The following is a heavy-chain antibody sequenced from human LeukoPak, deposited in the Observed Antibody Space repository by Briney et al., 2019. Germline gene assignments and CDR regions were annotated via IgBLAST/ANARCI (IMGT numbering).Heavy chain of an antibody. D-gene: IGHD2-2*01. Sequence: GASVKVSCKASGYTFTSYGISWVRQAPGQGLEWMGIINPSGGSTSYAQKFQGRVTMIRDTSTSTVYMELSSLRSEDTAVYYCARGRYCSSTSCLHGIAFDIWGQGTMVTVSS. V-gene: IGHV1-46*01. CDR2: INPSGGST. CDR3: ARGRYCSSTSCLHGIAFDI. CDR1: GYTFTSYG. J-gene: IGHJ3*02.